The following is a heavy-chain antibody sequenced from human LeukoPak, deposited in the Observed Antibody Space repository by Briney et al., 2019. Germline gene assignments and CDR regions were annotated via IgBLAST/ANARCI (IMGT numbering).Heavy chain of an antibody. V-gene: IGHV4-59*01. Sequence: PSETLSLTCTVSGGSISSYYWSWIRQPPGKGLEWTGYIYYSGSTNYNPSLKSRVTISVDTSKNQFSLKLSSVTAADTAVYYCARGDLIAALDYWGQGTLVTVSS. D-gene: IGHD6-13*01. CDR1: GGSISSYY. J-gene: IGHJ4*02. CDR3: ARGDLIAALDY. CDR2: IYYSGST.